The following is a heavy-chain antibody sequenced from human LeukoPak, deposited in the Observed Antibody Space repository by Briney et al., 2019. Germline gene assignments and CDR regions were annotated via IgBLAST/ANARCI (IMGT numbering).Heavy chain of an antibody. CDR2: ISSSNSYI. CDR1: GFTFSSYS. Sequence: KAGGSLRLSCAASGFTFSSYSTNWVRQAPGKGLEWVSSISSSNSYIYNADSVKGRFTISRDNAKNSLYLQMNSLRAEDTALYYCAKDPCSSTSCYAYNFYYYGMDVWGQGTTVTVSS. D-gene: IGHD2-2*01. J-gene: IGHJ6*02. V-gene: IGHV3-21*01. CDR3: AKDPCSSTSCYAYNFYYYGMDV.